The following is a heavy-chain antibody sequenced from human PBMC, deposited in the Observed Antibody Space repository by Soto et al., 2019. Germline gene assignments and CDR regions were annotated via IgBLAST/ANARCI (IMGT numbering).Heavy chain of an antibody. CDR2: ISAGGSST. D-gene: IGHD3-10*01. CDR1: VFRFTSYA. V-gene: IGHV3-23*01. Sequence: GGSLRLSCAASVFRFTSYAMSWVRQAPGKGLEWVSTISAGGSSTYYADSVKGRFTISRDNSKNTLYLQMNSLRPEDTAVYYCAKEGALGLYYFDYWGQGTLVTVSS. CDR3: AKEGALGLYYFDY. J-gene: IGHJ4*02.